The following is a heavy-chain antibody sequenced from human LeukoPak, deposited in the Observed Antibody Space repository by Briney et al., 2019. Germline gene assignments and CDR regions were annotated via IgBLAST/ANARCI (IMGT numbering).Heavy chain of an antibody. CDR3: AKDTGRPTDAITMEDNAFDI. J-gene: IGHJ3*02. V-gene: IGHV3-9*01. CDR2: ISWSSGII. Sequence: GGSLRLSCAASGFTFDDHGMHWVRHAPGKGLEWVSGISWSSGIIGYADFVKGRFTISRDNAKNSLYLQMDSLRAEDTALYYCAKDTGRPTDAITMEDNAFDIWGQGTMVTVSS. CDR1: GFTFDDHG. D-gene: IGHD3-3*01.